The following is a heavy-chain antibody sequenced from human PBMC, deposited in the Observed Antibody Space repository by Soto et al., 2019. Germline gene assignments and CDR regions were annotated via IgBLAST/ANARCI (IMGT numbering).Heavy chain of an antibody. CDR2: INPNSGGT. CDR1: GYTFTGYY. Sequence: GASLKVSCKSSGYTFTGYYIHWVRQAPGQGLEWMGWINPNSGGTNYAQKFQGWVTMTRDTSISTAYMELSRLRSDDTAVYYCARMSGSGWYYYYGMDVWGQGTTVTVSS. J-gene: IGHJ6*02. D-gene: IGHD6-19*01. V-gene: IGHV1-2*04. CDR3: ARMSGSGWYYYYGMDV.